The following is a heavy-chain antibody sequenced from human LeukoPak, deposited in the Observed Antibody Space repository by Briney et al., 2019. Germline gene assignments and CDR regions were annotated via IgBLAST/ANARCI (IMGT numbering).Heavy chain of an antibody. CDR1: GFTFSGSA. CDR3: TVGGALPTIAAAGPLY. D-gene: IGHD6-13*01. Sequence: PGGSLKLSCAASGFTFSGSAMHWVRQASGKGLEWVGRIRSKANSYATAYAASVKGRFTIFRDDSKNTAYLQMNSLKTEDTAVYYCTVGGALPTIAAAGPLYWGQGTLVTVSS. CDR2: IRSKANSYAT. J-gene: IGHJ4*02. V-gene: IGHV3-73*01.